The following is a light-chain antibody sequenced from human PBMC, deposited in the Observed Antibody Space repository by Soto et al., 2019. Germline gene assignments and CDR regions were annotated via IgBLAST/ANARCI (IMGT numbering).Light chain of an antibody. V-gene: IGKV1-5*03. Sequence: DIQMTQSPSTLSASVGDRVTITCRASQSISSWLAWYQQKPGKAPKILIYKASILESGVPSRFSVSGSGTEFTLTISSLQPDDFATYYCQHYNIYSETFGQGTKVDIK. CDR3: QHYNIYSET. J-gene: IGKJ1*01. CDR2: KAS. CDR1: QSISSW.